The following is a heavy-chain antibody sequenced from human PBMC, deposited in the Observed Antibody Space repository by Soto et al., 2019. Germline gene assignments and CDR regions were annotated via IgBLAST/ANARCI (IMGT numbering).Heavy chain of an antibody. V-gene: IGHV3-23*01. Sequence: PGGSLRLSCAASGFSFSGYTMNWVRQAQGKGLEWISGINGGGGTTYYADSVKGRFTISRDDSKNILYLQMNSPRAEDTAIYYSAKDRHPDGIWTFDYWGRGTLVTVSS. CDR3: AKDRHPDGIWTFDY. CDR1: GFSFSGYT. CDR2: INGGGGTT. D-gene: IGHD3-9*01. J-gene: IGHJ4*02.